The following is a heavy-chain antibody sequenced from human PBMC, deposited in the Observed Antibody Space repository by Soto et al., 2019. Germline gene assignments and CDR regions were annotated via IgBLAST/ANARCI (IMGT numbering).Heavy chain of an antibody. CDR3: ARQGFGPLHGLVDV. V-gene: IGHV4-59*08. CDR2: VHHSWGS. J-gene: IGHJ6*02. D-gene: IGHD3-10*01. CDR1: GGSISSYY. Sequence: QVQLQESGPGLVKPSETMSLSCTVSGGSISSYYWSWFRQSPGKRMEWIGYVHHSWGSSYNPSLRXXVXXSLDTSKRQFSLKVTSVTATDTAVYYCARQGFGPLHGLVDVWGQGTTVTVS.